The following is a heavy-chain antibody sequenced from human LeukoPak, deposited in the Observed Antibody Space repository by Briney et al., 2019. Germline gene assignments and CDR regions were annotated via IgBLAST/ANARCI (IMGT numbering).Heavy chain of an antibody. V-gene: IGHV3-66*01. J-gene: IGHJ4*02. CDR1: GFTVSSNY. D-gene: IGHD1-26*01. CDR3: ARARATSGSYFDY. CDR2: IYSGGST. Sequence: GGSLRLSCAASGFTVSSNYMSWVRQAPGKGLEWVSVIYSGGSTYYTDSVKGRFTISRDNSKNTLYIQMDSLRAEGTAVYYCARARATSGSYFDYWGQGTLVTVSS.